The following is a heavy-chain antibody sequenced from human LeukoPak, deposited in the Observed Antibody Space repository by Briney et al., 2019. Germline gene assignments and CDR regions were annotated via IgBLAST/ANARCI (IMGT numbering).Heavy chain of an antibody. V-gene: IGHV4-34*01. D-gene: IGHD3-16*02. CDR2: INHSGST. Sequence: SETLSLTCAVYGGSFSGYYWSWIRQPPGKGLEWIGEINHSGSTNYNPSLKSRVTISVDTSKNQFSLKLSSVTAADTAVYYCARGGSVFMITFGGVIVSSYAFDIWGQGTMVTVSS. J-gene: IGHJ3*02. CDR3: ARGGSVFMITFGGVIVSSYAFDI. CDR1: GGSFSGYY.